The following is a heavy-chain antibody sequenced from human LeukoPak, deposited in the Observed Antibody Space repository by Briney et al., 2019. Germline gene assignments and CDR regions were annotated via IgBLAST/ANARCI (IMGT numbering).Heavy chain of an antibody. CDR1: GFTFSDYY. CDR2: ISSSGSTI. J-gene: IGHJ6*02. CDR3: ARVNSKEVYGVVVPAAIGADYYYGMDV. D-gene: IGHD2-2*02. V-gene: IGHV3-11*01. Sequence: GGSLRLSCAASGFTFSDYYMSWIRRAPGKGLEWVSYISSSGSTIYYADSVKGRFTISRDNAKNSLYLQMNSLRAEDTAVYYCARVNSKEVYGVVVPAAIGADYYYGMDVWGQGTTVTVSS.